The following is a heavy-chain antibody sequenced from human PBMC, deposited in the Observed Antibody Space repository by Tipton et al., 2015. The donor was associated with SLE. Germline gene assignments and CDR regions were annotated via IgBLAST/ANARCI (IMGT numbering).Heavy chain of an antibody. Sequence: TLSLTCTVSGDSITSGSYYWTWIRQPAGKGLEWIGRIYPFGNTIYNPSLKSRVTISVDTSKKHFSLRLTSVTAADTAVYYCARARQWLVGDYGGQGTLVIVSS. CDR1: GDSITSGSYY. CDR3: ARARQWLVGDY. V-gene: IGHV4-61*02. CDR2: IYPFGNT. D-gene: IGHD6-19*01. J-gene: IGHJ4*02.